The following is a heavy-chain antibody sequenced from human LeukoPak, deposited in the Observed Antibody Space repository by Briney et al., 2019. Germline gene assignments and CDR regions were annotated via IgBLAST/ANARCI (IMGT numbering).Heavy chain of an antibody. CDR2: INSDGSST. CDR3: ARDGVAEYSSSWLENWFDP. D-gene: IGHD6-13*01. J-gene: IGHJ5*02. Sequence: GGSLRLSCAASGFTFSSYWTHWVRQAPGKGLVWVSRINSDGSSTSYADSVKGRFTISRDNAKNTLYLQMNSLRAEDTAVYYCARDGVAEYSSSWLENWFDPWGQGTLVTVSS. V-gene: IGHV3-74*01. CDR1: GFTFSSYW.